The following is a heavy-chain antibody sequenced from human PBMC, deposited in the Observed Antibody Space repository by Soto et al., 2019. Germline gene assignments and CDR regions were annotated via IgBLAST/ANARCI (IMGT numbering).Heavy chain of an antibody. V-gene: IGHV4-39*01. J-gene: IGHJ6*02. D-gene: IGHD6-19*01. Sequence: SETLSLTCTVSGGSISSSSYYWGWIRQPPGKGLEWIGSIYYSGSTYYNPSLKSRVTISVDTSKNQFSLKLSSVTAADTAVYYCARHGDSSGWDYYYGMDVWGQGTTVTVSS. CDR1: GGSISSSSYY. CDR2: IYYSGST. CDR3: ARHGDSSGWDYYYGMDV.